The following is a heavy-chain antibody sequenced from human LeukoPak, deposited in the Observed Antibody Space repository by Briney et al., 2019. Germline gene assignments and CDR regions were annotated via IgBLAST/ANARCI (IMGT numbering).Heavy chain of an antibody. CDR2: ISFDGSIK. CDR3: ARAVYSSGWYPIDY. Sequence: PGGSLRLSCAASGFTFSTYAMHWVRQAPGNGLEWVSIISFDGSIKYYADSVKGRFTISRDNSKNTLDLQMNSLRAEDTAVYYCARAVYSSGWYPIDYWGQGTLVTVSS. D-gene: IGHD6-19*01. J-gene: IGHJ4*02. V-gene: IGHV3-30*03. CDR1: GFTFSTYA.